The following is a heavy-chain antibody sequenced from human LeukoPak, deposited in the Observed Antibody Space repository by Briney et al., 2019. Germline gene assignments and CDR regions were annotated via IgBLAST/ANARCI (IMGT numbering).Heavy chain of an antibody. D-gene: IGHD3-22*01. J-gene: IGHJ4*02. CDR2: ISYDGSNK. CDR3: ARDPSNCYDSSGYYLY. V-gene: IGHV3-30*19. CDR1: GFTFSSYG. Sequence: GGSLRLSCAASGFTFSSYGMHWVRQAPGKGLEWVAVISYDGSNKYYADSVKGRFTISRDNSKNTLYLQMNSLRAEDTAVYYCARDPSNCYDSSGYYLYWGQGTLVTASS.